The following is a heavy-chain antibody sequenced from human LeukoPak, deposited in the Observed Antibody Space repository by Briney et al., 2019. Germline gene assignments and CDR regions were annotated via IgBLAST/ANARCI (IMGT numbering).Heavy chain of an antibody. Sequence: PSETLSLTCTVSGGSISSDSYYWSWLRQPAGTGLEWIGRIYINGSTNYNPSLKSRVTISVDTSNNQFSLKLNSVTAADTAVYYCAREGLGYCSGGSCYPNWFDPWGQGTLVTVSS. CDR2: IYINGST. J-gene: IGHJ5*02. D-gene: IGHD2-15*01. CDR1: GGSISSDSYY. CDR3: AREGLGYCSGGSCYPNWFDP. V-gene: IGHV4-61*02.